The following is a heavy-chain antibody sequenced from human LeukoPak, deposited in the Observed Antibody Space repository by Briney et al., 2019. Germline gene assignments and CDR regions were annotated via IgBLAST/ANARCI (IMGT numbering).Heavy chain of an antibody. CDR1: GYTFTSYG. Sequence: ASVKVSCKASGYTFTSYGISWVRQAPGQGLEWMGWISAYNGNTNYAQKLQGRVTMTTDTSTSTAYMELRSLRSDDTAVYYCAGDLVVGLVATISPPFDYWGQGTLVTVSS. CDR3: AGDLVVGLVATISPPFDY. CDR2: ISAYNGNT. V-gene: IGHV1-18*01. D-gene: IGHD5-12*01. J-gene: IGHJ4*02.